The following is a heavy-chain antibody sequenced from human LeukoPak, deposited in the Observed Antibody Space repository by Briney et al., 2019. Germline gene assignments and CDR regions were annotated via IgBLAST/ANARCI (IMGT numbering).Heavy chain of an antibody. J-gene: IGHJ4*02. V-gene: IGHV4-34*01. CDR3: ASYTIFGVVNDDY. CDR1: GGSFSGYY. D-gene: IGHD3-3*01. Sequence: SETLSLTCAVYGGSFSGYYWSWIRQPPGKGLEWIGEINHSGSTNYNPSLKSRVTISVDTSKTQFSLKLSSVAAADTAVYYCASYTIFGVVNDDYWGQGTLVTVSS. CDR2: INHSGST.